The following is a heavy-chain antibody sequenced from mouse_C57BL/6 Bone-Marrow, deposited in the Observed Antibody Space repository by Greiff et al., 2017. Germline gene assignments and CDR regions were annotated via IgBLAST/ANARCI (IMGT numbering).Heavy chain of an antibody. V-gene: IGHV2-2*01. CDR3: ATDSSGTWFAY. D-gene: IGHD3-2*02. CDR1: GFSLTSYG. CDR2: IWSGGST. Sequence: VQLKESGPGLVQPSQSLSITCTVSGFSLTSYGVHWVRQSPGKGLEWLGVIWSGGSTDYNAAFISRLSISKDNSKSQVFFKMNSLQADDTAIYYCATDSSGTWFAYWGQGTLVTVSA. J-gene: IGHJ3*01.